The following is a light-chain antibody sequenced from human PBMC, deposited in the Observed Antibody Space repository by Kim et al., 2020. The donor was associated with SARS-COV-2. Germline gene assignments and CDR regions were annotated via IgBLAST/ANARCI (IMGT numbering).Light chain of an antibody. J-gene: IGKJ1*01. CDR2: KAS. CDR3: QQYKSYPWT. Sequence: DIQMTQSPSTLSASVGDRVTITCRASQSISSWLAWFQQKPGKPPKLLIYKASSLESGVPSRFSGSGSGTEFTLTISSLQPDDFATFYCQQYKSYPWTFVQGTKGDIK. CDR1: QSISSW. V-gene: IGKV1-5*03.